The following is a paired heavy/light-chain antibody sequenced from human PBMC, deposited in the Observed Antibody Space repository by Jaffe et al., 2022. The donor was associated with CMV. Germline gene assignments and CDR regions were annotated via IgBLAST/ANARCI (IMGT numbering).Heavy chain of an antibody. CDR1: GFTFSNFA. D-gene: IGHD3-16*01. J-gene: IGHJ6*02. V-gene: IGHV3-23*01. CDR2: LSGTGDTT. Sequence: QLLESGGGLVQPGGSLRLSCEASGFTFSNFAMSWVRQSPGKGLEWVSTLSGTGDTTYYADSVKGRFSISRDNSKNTLYLQMNNLRADDTAVYYCARFSVPMLIPSYFYYGMDVWGHGTTVTVSS. CDR3: ARFSVPMLIPSYFYYGMDV.
Light chain of an antibody. V-gene: IGLV3-1*01. CDR2: QDT. CDR3: QAWDSSTVV. CDR1: KLGDKY. J-gene: IGLJ2*01. Sequence: SYELTQAPSVSVSPGQTASITCSGDKLGDKYVCWYQQKPGQSPVLVIYQDTKRPSGIPERFSGSNSGNTATLTISGTQAMDEADYYCQAWDSSTVVFGGGTKLTVL.